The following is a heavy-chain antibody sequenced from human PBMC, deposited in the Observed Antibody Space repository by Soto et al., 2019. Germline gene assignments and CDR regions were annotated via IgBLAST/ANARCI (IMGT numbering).Heavy chain of an antibody. D-gene: IGHD1-1*01. J-gene: IGHJ4*02. CDR1: GYTFSDYY. Sequence: QVQLVQSGAEVRKPGASVKVSCKASGYTFSDYYIHWVRQAPGQGLEWMGWINPNSGGTKYAPNFQGGVTTTRDTSITTAYMELSRLRSGDTVVYYCAREPATAKPEGVDFWGQGTLVTVSS. V-gene: IGHV1-2*02. CDR2: INPNSGGT. CDR3: AREPATAKPEGVDF.